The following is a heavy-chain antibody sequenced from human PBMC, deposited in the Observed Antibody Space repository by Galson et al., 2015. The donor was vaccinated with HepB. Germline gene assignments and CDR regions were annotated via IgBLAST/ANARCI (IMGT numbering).Heavy chain of an antibody. CDR3: AKRKSGYPYDAFDI. CDR1: GFTLRSYA. Sequence: SLRLSCAVSGFTLRSYAMSWVRQAPGKGLEWVSVISGSGGSTYYADSVKGRFTISRDNSKNMLYLQMNSLRAEDTAVYYCAKRKSGYPYDAFDIWGQGTMVTVSS. D-gene: IGHD3-3*01. V-gene: IGHV3-23*01. CDR2: ISGSGGST. J-gene: IGHJ3*02.